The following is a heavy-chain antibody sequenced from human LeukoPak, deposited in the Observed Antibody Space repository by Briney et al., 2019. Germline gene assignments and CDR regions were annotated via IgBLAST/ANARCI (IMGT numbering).Heavy chain of an antibody. Sequence: NTSETLSLTCTVSGGSISSYYWNWIRQPAGKGLEWIGRIYTSGSTNYNPSLKSRVTISGDTSKNQFSLRLSSVTAADTAVYYCARASYSYDINGWVPFDYWGQGTLVTVSS. CDR3: ARASYSYDINGWVPFDY. D-gene: IGHD3-22*01. CDR1: GGSISSYY. J-gene: IGHJ4*02. V-gene: IGHV4-4*07. CDR2: IYTSGST.